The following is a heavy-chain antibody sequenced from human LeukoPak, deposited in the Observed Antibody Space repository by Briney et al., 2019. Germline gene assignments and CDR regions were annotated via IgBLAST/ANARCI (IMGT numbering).Heavy chain of an antibody. Sequence: ASVKVSCKASGYTFTDYYMHWVRQAPGQGLEWMGWINPNSGGTYSAQKFQGWVTTTRDTSISTAYMELSRLTSDDTAAYYCARANALHCSSTSCLFDYWGQGTLVTVSS. CDR3: ARANALHCSSTSCLFDY. CDR2: INPNSGGT. CDR1: GYTFTDYY. V-gene: IGHV1-2*04. J-gene: IGHJ4*02. D-gene: IGHD2-2*01.